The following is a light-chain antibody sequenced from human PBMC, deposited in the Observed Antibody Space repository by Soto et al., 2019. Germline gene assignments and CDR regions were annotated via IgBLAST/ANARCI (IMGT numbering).Light chain of an antibody. CDR3: QQYHERPPWT. J-gene: IGKJ1*01. CDR1: LTMNNN. Sequence: EIVMTQSPATLSVSPGESVTLSCRASLTMNNNIAWYQHNPGQAPRLLIFGASSRAPCVPGRFSGSGFGTEFTLSISSLQAEDLSVYYCQQYHERPPWTFGQGTTVE. V-gene: IGKV3-15*01. CDR2: GAS.